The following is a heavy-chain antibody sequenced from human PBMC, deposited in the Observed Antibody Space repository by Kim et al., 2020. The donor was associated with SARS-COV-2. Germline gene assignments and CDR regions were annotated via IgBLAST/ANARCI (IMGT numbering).Heavy chain of an antibody. D-gene: IGHD1-20*01. CDR2: INWNDNRR. CDR3: AKDVVGDITVAFDY. CDR1: GFRFGDYA. Sequence: GGSLRLSCEASGFRFGDYAMHWVRQAPGKGLEWVAGINWNDNRREHADSVRGRFTISRDNARNALYLQMDSLSPEDTALYYCAKDVVGDITVAFDYWGQG. J-gene: IGHJ4*02. V-gene: IGHV3-9*01.